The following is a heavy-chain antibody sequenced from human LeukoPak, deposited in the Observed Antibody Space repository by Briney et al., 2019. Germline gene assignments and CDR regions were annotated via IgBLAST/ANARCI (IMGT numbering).Heavy chain of an antibody. CDR2: ISSSSSTI. CDR1: GFTFSSYS. V-gene: IGHV3-48*01. Sequence: GGSLRLSCAASGFTFSSYSMNWVRQAPGKGLEWVSYISSSSSTIYYADSVKGRFTISRDNSKNTLYLQMNSLRAEDTAVYYCANANLGYCSSTSCAQDYWGQGTLVTVSS. J-gene: IGHJ4*02. D-gene: IGHD2-2*01. CDR3: ANANLGYCSSTSCAQDY.